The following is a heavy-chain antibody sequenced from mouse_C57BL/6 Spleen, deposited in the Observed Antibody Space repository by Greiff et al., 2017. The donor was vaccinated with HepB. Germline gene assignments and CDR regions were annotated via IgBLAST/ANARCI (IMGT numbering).Heavy chain of an antibody. D-gene: IGHD1-3*01. Sequence: VQLQQSGPGLVQPSQSLSITCTVSGFSLTSYGVHWVRQSPGKGLEWLGVIWSGGSTDYNAACISRLSISKDNSKSQVVFKMNSLQADDTAIYYCARNRVKGYFDVWGTGTTVTVSS. CDR2: IWSGGST. V-gene: IGHV2-2*01. J-gene: IGHJ1*03. CDR1: GFSLTSYG. CDR3: ARNRVKGYFDV.